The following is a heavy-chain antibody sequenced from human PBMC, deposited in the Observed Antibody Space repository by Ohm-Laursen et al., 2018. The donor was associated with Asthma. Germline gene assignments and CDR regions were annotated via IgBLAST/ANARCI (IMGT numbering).Heavy chain of an antibody. CDR3: ARDVPWDGGNSGSPDAFDI. Sequence: GSSVSVSCEASGGTLSSYAISWVRQAAGQGLEWMGGIIPIFGTANYAQKFQGRVTITADESTSTAYVELSSLRSEDTAVYYCARDVPWDGGNSGSPDAFDIWGQGTMVTVSS. V-gene: IGHV1-69*01. CDR2: IIPIFGTA. D-gene: IGHD4-23*01. J-gene: IGHJ3*02. CDR1: GGTLSSYA.